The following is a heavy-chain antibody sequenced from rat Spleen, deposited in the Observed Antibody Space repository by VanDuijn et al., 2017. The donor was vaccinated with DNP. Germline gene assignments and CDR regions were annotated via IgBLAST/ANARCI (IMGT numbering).Heavy chain of an antibody. Sequence: EVRLVESGGGLVQPGRSLKLSCVASGFPFSDYFMAWVRQAPNKGLEWVATIFYDDSRTYYRDSVKGRFTISRDNAESTLYLQMNSLGSEDTATYYCAREQHYHFDYWGQGVMVSVSS. J-gene: IGHJ2*01. CDR3: AREQHYHFDY. V-gene: IGHV5-7*01. CDR1: GFPFSDYF. CDR2: IFYDDSRT. D-gene: IGHD1-10*01.